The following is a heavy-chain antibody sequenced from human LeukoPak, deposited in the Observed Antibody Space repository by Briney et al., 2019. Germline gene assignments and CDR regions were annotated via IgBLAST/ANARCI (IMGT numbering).Heavy chain of an antibody. CDR3: ARDLLTGYYRRGNWFDP. J-gene: IGHJ5*02. Sequence: PGGSLRLSCPASGFTFSSYEMNWVRQAPGKGLDWVSYISSSGSTIYYADSVRGRFTISRDNAKSSLYLQMNSLRAEDTAVYFCARDLLTGYYRRGNWFDPWGQGTLVIVSS. V-gene: IGHV3-48*03. CDR2: ISSSGSTI. D-gene: IGHD3-9*01. CDR1: GFTFSSYE.